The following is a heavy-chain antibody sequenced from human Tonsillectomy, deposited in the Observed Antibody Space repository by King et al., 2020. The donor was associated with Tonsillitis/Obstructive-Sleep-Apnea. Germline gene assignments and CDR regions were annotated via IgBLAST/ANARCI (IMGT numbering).Heavy chain of an antibody. CDR1: GGSISSSNW. J-gene: IGHJ5*02. V-gene: IGHV4-4*02. CDR3: ARLVDCSGGSCYSGWFDP. CDR2: IYHSGST. Sequence: VQLQESGPGLVKPSGTLSLTCAVSGGSISSSNWWSWVRQPPGKGLEWIGEIYHSGSTNYNPSLKSRVTISVDKSKNQFSLKLSSVTAADMAVYYCARLVDCSGGSCYSGWFDPWGQGTLVTVSS. D-gene: IGHD2-15*01.